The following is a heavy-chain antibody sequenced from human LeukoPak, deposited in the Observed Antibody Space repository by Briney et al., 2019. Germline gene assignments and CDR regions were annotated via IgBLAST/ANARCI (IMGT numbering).Heavy chain of an antibody. V-gene: IGHV3-30*18. J-gene: IGHJ5*01. CDR2: ISYDGTTK. CDR3: AKEGVRGYSYGYGTRNKWFDF. CDR1: GFTFSSYG. D-gene: IGHD5-18*01. Sequence: VGSLRLSCAASGFTFSSYGMHWVRQASGKRLEWVAVISYDGTTKYYTNSVKGRFTISRDNSKNTLYLQMNSLRAEDTAVYYCAKEGVRGYSYGYGTRNKWFDFWGQGTLVTVSS.